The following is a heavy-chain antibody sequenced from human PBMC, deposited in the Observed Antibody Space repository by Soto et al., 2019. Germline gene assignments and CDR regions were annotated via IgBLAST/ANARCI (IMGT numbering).Heavy chain of an antibody. CDR1: GFSLSSTRMA. V-gene: IGHV2-5*02. CDR3: AHIVVAGLGYYFDY. D-gene: IGHD6-19*01. Sequence: QSTLKESGPTLVEPTQTLTLTCTFSGFSLSSTRMAVGWIRQPPGKALEWLALIYWDDDKRYSPFLKSRLTITKDTSKNQVVLTMSNMDPVDTARYYCAHIVVAGLGYYFDYWGQGTLVTVSS. CDR2: IYWDDDK. J-gene: IGHJ4*02.